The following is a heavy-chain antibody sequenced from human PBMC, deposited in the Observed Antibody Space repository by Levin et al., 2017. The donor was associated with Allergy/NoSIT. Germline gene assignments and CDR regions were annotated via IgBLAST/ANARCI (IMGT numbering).Heavy chain of an antibody. J-gene: IGHJ6*04. CDR2: INPNTGGT. CDR3: ARLGDYGDLGV. CDR1: GYTFTAYY. D-gene: IGHD4-17*01. Sequence: GESLKISCKASGYTFTAYYIHWVRQAPGQGLEWMGWINPNTGGTKYAQMFQGRVTVTRDTSVSTAYMELSRLRSDDTAVYYCARLGDYGDLGVWGEGTPVTVSS. V-gene: IGHV1-2*02.